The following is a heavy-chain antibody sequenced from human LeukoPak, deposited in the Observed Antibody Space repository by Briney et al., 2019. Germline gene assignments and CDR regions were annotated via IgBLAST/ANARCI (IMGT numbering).Heavy chain of an antibody. CDR3: AEPPYNWNDGNYYFDY. Sequence: GGSLRLSCAASGFTFSSYAMSWVRQAPGKGLEWVSAISGSGGSTYYADSVKGRFTISRDNSKNTLYLQMNSLRAEDTAVYYCAEPPYNWNDGNYYFDYWGQGTLVTVSS. CDR1: GFTFSSYA. CDR2: ISGSGGST. V-gene: IGHV3-23*01. D-gene: IGHD1-1*01. J-gene: IGHJ4*02.